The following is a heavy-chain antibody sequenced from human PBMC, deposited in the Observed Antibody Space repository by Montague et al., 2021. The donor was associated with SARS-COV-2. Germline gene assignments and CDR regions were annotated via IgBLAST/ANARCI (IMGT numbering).Heavy chain of an antibody. J-gene: IGHJ4*02. CDR1: DGPFSDYS. CDR2: INHRGST. D-gene: IGHD3-22*01. Sequence: SETLSLTCAVYDGPFSDYSWTWVRQPPGKGLEWIGEINHRGSTNCNPSLKSRVTISVDTSKNQFSLKMTSVTAADTAVYYCASGRQRINMVVVVVTGGEYYFDFWGQGTLVAVSS. V-gene: IGHV4-34*01. CDR3: ASGRQRINMVVVVVTGGEYYFDF.